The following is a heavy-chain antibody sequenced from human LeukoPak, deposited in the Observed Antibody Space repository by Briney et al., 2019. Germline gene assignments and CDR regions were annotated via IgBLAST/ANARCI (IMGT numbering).Heavy chain of an antibody. CDR2: INSGHGTI. Sequence: GGSLRLSCADSGFTFTSDEMNWVRQTPGKGLEWVSHINSGHGTIYYADSVKGRFTISRDNAKNSLYLQMNSLRAEDTAVYYCARQEPHYYDSSGSFDYWGQGTLVTVSS. V-gene: IGHV3-48*03. D-gene: IGHD3-22*01. CDR3: ARQEPHYYDSSGSFDY. J-gene: IGHJ4*02. CDR1: GFTFTSDE.